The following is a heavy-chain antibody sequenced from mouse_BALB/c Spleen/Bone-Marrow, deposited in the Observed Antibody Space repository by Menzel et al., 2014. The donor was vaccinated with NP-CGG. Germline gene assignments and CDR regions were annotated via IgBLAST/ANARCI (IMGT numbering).Heavy chain of an antibody. CDR3: ARYYDYDWYFDV. V-gene: IGHV1-81*01. D-gene: IGHD2-4*01. J-gene: IGHJ1*01. CDR2: IYPGSGST. CDR1: GYTFTDYV. Sequence: QVQLQQSGPELVKPGASVKMSCKASGYTFTDYVISWVKQRTGQGLEWIGEIYPGSGSTYYNEKSKGKATLTAAKSSNTAYMQHSSLTSEDSAVYFCARYYDYDWYFDVWGAGTTVTVSS.